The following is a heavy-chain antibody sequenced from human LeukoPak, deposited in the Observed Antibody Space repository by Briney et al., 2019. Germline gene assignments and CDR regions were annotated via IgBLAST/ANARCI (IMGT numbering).Heavy chain of an antibody. CDR1: GFTFSNYA. Sequence: GGSLRLSCSASGFTFSNYAMSWVRQAPGKGLVWVSRINSDGSSTSYADSVKGRFTISRDNAKNTLYLQMNSLRAEDTAVYCCARDEAVAVAFDYWGQGTLVTVSS. J-gene: IGHJ4*02. CDR3: ARDEAVAVAFDY. D-gene: IGHD6-19*01. CDR2: INSDGSST. V-gene: IGHV3-74*01.